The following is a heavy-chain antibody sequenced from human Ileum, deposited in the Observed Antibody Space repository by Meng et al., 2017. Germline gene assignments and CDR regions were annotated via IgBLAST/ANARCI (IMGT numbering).Heavy chain of an antibody. CDR3: GRPHAPLNGHFAMDV. Sequence: SVKVSCKASGGTFSNYPLSWVRQGPGQGLEWRGGIIPMLGQTNYAQRFQGRVPMTADDTTSTAYMELSGLTSADTAVYYCGRPHAPLNGHFAMDVWGQGTVVTVSS. CDR2: IIPMLGQT. V-gene: IGHV1-69*10. CDR1: GGTFSNYP. J-gene: IGHJ6*01. D-gene: IGHD2-8*01.